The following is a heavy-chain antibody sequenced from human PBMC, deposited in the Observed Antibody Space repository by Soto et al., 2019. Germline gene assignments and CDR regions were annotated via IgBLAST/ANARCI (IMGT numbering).Heavy chain of an antibody. D-gene: IGHD4-4*01. V-gene: IGHV3-23*01. CDR1: GFTFGGYA. J-gene: IGHJ2*01. CDR2: ISGSGGST. Sequence: GGSLRLSCAASGFTFGGYAVSWVRQAPGKGLEWVSAISGSGGSTYYADSVKGRFTISRDNSKNTLYLQMNSLRLEDTAVYYCARPLWRDDYNWGYFDLWGRGTLVTVSS. CDR3: ARPLWRDDYNWGYFDL.